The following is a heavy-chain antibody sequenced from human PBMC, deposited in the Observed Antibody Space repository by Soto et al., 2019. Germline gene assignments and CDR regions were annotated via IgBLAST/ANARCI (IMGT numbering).Heavy chain of an antibody. CDR1: GFTFRNFV. CDR2: ISYDGKNT. Sequence: GGSLGLSCAASGFTFRNFVMHWVRQAPGKGLEWVALISYDGKNTNYVDSVKGRFTISRDNSKNTLYLQVNSLRPEDTAVYYCPKGNYGLALRPEIDYWGQGTLVTVSS. D-gene: IGHD3-10*01. J-gene: IGHJ4*02. V-gene: IGHV3-30*18. CDR3: PKGNYGLALRPEIDY.